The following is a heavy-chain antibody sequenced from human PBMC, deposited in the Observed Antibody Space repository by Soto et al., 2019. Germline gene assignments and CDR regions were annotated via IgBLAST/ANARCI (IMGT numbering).Heavy chain of an antibody. Sequence: QVQLVQSGAEVKKPGSSVKVSCKASGGTFSSSAISWVRQAPGQGLEWMGGIIPIFGTANYAQKFQGRVTITAAESTRTAYMGLSSLRSEDTAVYYCASLLRGYSGTGDYWGQGTLVTVSS. V-gene: IGHV1-69*12. CDR3: ASLLRGYSGTGDY. J-gene: IGHJ4*02. CDR1: GGTFSSSA. D-gene: IGHD5-12*01. CDR2: IIPIFGTA.